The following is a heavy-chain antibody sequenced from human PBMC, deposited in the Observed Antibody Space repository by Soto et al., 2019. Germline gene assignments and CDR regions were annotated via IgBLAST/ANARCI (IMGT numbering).Heavy chain of an antibody. J-gene: IGHJ5*02. CDR2: ISAYNGNT. D-gene: IGHD6-13*01. V-gene: IGHV1-18*01. Sequence: QVQLVQSGAEVKKPGASVKVSCKASGYTFTSYGISWVRQAPGQGLEWMGWISAYNGNTNYAQKLQGRVTMTADTATSTAYMELRSLRSDDTAVYYCARDVIYSSSWSGVWFDPWGQGTLVTVSS. CDR1: GYTFTSYG. CDR3: ARDVIYSSSWSGVWFDP.